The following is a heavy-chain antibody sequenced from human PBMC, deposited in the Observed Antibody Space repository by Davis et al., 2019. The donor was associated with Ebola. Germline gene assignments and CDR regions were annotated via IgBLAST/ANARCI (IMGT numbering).Heavy chain of an antibody. V-gene: IGHV1-18*01. D-gene: IGHD6-25*01. J-gene: IGHJ3*02. Sequence: ASVKVSCKASGYTFTSYGISWVRQAPGQGLEWMGWISAYNGNTNYAQKIQGRVTITADESTSTAYMELSSLRSEDTAVYYCAREERLRYDAFDIWGQGTMVTVSS. CDR1: GYTFTSYG. CDR2: ISAYNGNT. CDR3: AREERLRYDAFDI.